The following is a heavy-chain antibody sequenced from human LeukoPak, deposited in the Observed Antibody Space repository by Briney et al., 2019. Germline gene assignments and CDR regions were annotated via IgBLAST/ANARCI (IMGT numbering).Heavy chain of an antibody. J-gene: IGHJ4*02. CDR1: GFPFSDFD. Sequence: HPGGSLRLSCVASGFPFSDFDVHWVRQASGEGLEWVGRIKTRTESYDIAYAASVKGRFTISRDDSKNTAYLQMDSLRTEDTAVYYCASYFPSSFSSGWYYFDYWGQGTLVTVSS. V-gene: IGHV3-73*01. CDR3: ASYFPSSFSSGWYYFDY. CDR2: IKTRTESYDI. D-gene: IGHD6-19*01.